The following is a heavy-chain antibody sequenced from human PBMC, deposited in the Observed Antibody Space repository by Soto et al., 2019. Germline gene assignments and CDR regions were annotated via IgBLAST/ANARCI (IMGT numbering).Heavy chain of an antibody. CDR1: GGTFSSYA. CDR2: IIPIFGTA. D-gene: IGHD5-12*01. V-gene: IGHV1-69*13. Sequence: ASVKVSCKASGGTFSSYAISWVRQAPGQGLEWMGGIIPIFGTANYAQKFQGRVTITADESTSTAYMELSSLRSEDTAVYYCARGFGVATIATFDYWGQGTLVTVYS. J-gene: IGHJ4*02. CDR3: ARGFGVATIATFDY.